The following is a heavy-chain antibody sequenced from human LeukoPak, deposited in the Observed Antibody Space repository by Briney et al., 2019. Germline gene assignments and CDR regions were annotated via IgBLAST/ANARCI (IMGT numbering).Heavy chain of an antibody. Sequence: GGSLRLSCAASGFTFSSYEMNWVRQAPGKGLEWVSYISSSGSTIYYADSVKGRFTISRDNAKNSLYLQMNSLRPEDTAVYYCARGRWWLLFDYWGQGTLVTVSS. CDR1: GFTFSSYE. J-gene: IGHJ4*02. CDR2: ISSSGSTI. V-gene: IGHV3-48*03. D-gene: IGHD5-12*01. CDR3: ARGRWWLLFDY.